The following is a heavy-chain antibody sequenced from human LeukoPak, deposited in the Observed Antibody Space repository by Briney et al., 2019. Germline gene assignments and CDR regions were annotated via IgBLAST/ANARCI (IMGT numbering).Heavy chain of an antibody. V-gene: IGHV1-46*01. J-gene: IGHJ4*02. CDR3: ARTNYYDSSGPYYFDY. CDR1: GYTFTSCG. Sequence: GASVKVSCKASGYTFTSCGISWVRQAPGQGLEWMGIINPSGGSTSYAQKFQGRVTMTRDTSTSTVYMELSSLRSEDTAVYYCARTNYYDSSGPYYFDYWGQGTLVTVSS. D-gene: IGHD3-22*01. CDR2: INPSGGST.